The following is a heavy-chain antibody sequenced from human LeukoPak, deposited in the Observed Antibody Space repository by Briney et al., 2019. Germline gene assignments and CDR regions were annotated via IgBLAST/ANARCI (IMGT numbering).Heavy chain of an antibody. D-gene: IGHD6-19*01. CDR2: ISSSGGST. CDR3: AKRAVPGSAFFDN. V-gene: IGHV3-23*01. CDR1: GFTFSSYA. J-gene: IGHJ4*02. Sequence: GGSLRLSCAASGFTFSSYAMSWVRQAPGKGLEWVSSISSSGGSTYYADSVKGRFTISRDNSKNTLFLQMNSLRDEDTVVYYCAKRAVPGSAFFDNWGQGTLVTVSS.